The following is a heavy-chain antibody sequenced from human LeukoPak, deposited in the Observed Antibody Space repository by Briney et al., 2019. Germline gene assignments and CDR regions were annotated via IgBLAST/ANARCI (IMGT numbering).Heavy chain of an antibody. CDR2: INHSGST. D-gene: IGHD2-15*01. Sequence: PSETLSLTCAVYGGSFSGYYWSWIRQPPGKGLEWMGEINHSGSTNYNPSLKSRVTISVDTSKNQFSLKLSSVTAADTAVYYCARRQLLLYYYYYYGMDVWGQGTTVTVSS. CDR1: GGSFSGYY. CDR3: ARRQLLLYYYYYYGMDV. J-gene: IGHJ6*02. V-gene: IGHV4-34*01.